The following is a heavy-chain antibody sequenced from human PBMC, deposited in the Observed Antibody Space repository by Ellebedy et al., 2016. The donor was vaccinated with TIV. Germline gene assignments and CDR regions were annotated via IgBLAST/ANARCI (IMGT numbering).Heavy chain of an antibody. CDR2: ISAGGGST. CDR3: VKLDSSGFYYGRLDY. D-gene: IGHD3-22*01. J-gene: IGHJ4*02. Sequence: GGSLRLSCAVSGFTVSANYMSWVRQTPGKGLEWVSGISAGGGSTYYVDSVKGRFTISRDNSKKTLYLQMNSLRAEDTAVYYCVKLDSSGFYYGRLDYWGQGTLVTVSS. CDR1: GFTVSANY. V-gene: IGHV3-23*01.